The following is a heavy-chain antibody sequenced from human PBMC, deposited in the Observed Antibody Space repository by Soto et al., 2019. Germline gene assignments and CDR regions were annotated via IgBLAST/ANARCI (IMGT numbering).Heavy chain of an antibody. Sequence: VASVKVSCKASGGTFSSYAISWVRQAPGQGLEWMGGIIPIFGTANYAQKFQGRVTITADKSTSTAYMELSSLRSEDTAVYYCARAGYYGSGVDYWGQGTLVTVSS. CDR3: ARAGYYGSGVDY. CDR1: GGTFSSYA. V-gene: IGHV1-69*06. D-gene: IGHD3-10*01. CDR2: IIPIFGTA. J-gene: IGHJ4*02.